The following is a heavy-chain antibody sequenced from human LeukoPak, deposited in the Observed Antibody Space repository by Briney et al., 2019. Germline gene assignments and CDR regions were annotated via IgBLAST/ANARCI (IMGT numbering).Heavy chain of an antibody. CDR2: IIPIFGTA. Sequence: GASVKVSCKAPGGTFSSYAISWVRQAPGQGLEWMGGIIPIFGTANYAQKFQGRVTITADESTSTAYMELSSLRSDDTAVYYCARGAVAGWVAFDIWGQGTMVTVSS. J-gene: IGHJ3*02. CDR3: ARGAVAGWVAFDI. CDR1: GGTFSSYA. D-gene: IGHD6-19*01. V-gene: IGHV1-69*13.